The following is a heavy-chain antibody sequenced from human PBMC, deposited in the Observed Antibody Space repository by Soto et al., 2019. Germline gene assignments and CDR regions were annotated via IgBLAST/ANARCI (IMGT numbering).Heavy chain of an antibody. J-gene: IGHJ5*02. CDR1: GFVFDDYA. CDR3: AKLDRSYSIGRFDL. Sequence: EVQLVESGGGLVPPGRSLRLSCAASGFVFDDYAMHWVRQPPGKGLEWVAGINWNSDFMTYADSVKGRFSISRDNAKSSVYLQMNTLRVEDTALYYCAKLDRSYSIGRFDLWGQGALVTVSS. V-gene: IGHV3-9*01. D-gene: IGHD6-19*01. CDR2: INWNSDFM.